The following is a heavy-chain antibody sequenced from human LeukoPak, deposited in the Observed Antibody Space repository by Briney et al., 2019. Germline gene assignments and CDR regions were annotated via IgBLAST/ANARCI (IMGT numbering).Heavy chain of an antibody. CDR2: MSDDTTNI. V-gene: IGHV3-48*01. J-gene: IGHJ4*02. CDR3: ARHQRAGQYYFDY. CDR1: GFTFSRHS. Sequence: PGGSLRLSCAVSGFTFSRHSMSWVRQAPGRGLEWVSFMSDDTTNIYYADSVRGRFTISRDNAGNSLFLQMNSLRAEDTAVYYCARHQRAGQYYFDYWGQGILVTVSS.